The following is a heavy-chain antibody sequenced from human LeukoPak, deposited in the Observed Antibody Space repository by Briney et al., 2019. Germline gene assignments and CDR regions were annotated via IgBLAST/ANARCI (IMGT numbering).Heavy chain of an antibody. CDR1: GDSISSRTYY. CDR2: IYYSGTT. Sequence: SETLSLTCTISGDSISSRTYYWGWIRQPPGKGLEWIGSIYYSGTTYYTPSLKSRVTVSVDTSKNQFSLRLNSVTAADTAVYYCARIAEYASVSHRLSHYFNHWGQGTLVTVSS. J-gene: IGHJ4*02. V-gene: IGHV4-39*07. D-gene: IGHD2-2*01. CDR3: ARIAEYASVSHRLSHYFNH.